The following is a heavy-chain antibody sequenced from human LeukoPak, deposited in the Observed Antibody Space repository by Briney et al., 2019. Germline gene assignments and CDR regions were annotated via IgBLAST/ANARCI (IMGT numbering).Heavy chain of an antibody. D-gene: IGHD3-9*01. Sequence: PGGSLRLSCAASGFTFSSYAMSWVRQAPGRGLEWVSAISGSGGSTYYADSVKGRFTISRDNSKNTLYLQMNSLRAEDTAVYYCAKTGLRYSAFDYWGQGTLVTVSS. CDR1: GFTFSSYA. CDR3: AKTGLRYSAFDY. V-gene: IGHV3-23*01. CDR2: ISGSGGST. J-gene: IGHJ4*02.